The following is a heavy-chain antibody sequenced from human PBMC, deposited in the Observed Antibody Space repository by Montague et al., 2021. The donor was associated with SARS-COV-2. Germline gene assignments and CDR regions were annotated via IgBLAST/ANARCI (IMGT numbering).Heavy chain of an antibody. CDR2: FYHTVST. CDR1: GDSISTYNW. D-gene: IGHD1-26*01. J-gene: IGHJ4*02. Sequence: SETLSLTCVVSGDSISTYNWGTLVRLPPGKVLEWVGEFYHTVSTTYKPSLKSLVIMSVDKSRNQFSLRLTSVTAADTAIYYCARKGSGRSDLDYWGQGTLVTVSS. CDR3: ARKGSGRSDLDY. V-gene: IGHV4-4*02.